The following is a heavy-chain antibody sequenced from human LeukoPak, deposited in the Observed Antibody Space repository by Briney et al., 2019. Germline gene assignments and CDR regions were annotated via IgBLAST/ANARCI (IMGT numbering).Heavy chain of an antibody. Sequence: GSLTLSCAASGFTFSSYWMHWVRQAPGKGLVWVSRSNSDGSSTTYADSVKGRFTISRDNAKNTLYLQMNSLRAEDTAVYYCARVGSGYDTFDYWGQGTLVTVSS. CDR3: ARVGSGYDTFDY. V-gene: IGHV3-74*01. J-gene: IGHJ4*02. CDR2: SNSDGSST. CDR1: GFTFSSYW. D-gene: IGHD5-12*01.